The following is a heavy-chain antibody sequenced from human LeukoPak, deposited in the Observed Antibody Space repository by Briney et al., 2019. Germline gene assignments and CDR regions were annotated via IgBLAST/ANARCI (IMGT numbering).Heavy chain of an antibody. V-gene: IGHV3-30-3*01. CDR1: GFTFSSYP. J-gene: IGHJ4*02. CDR3: AKGFDY. CDR2: ISYDGSNK. Sequence: GRSLRLSCAASGFTFSSYPLHWVRQAPGKRLEWVAVISYDGSNKYYADSVKGRFTISRDNSKNTLYLQMNSLRAEDTAVYYCAKGFDYWGQGTLVTVSS.